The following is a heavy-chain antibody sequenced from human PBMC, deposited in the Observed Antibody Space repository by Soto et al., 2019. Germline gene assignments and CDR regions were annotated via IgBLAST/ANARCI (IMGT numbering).Heavy chain of an antibody. CDR3: AKDRGNYGDGGLDY. V-gene: IGHV3-53*04. Sequence: EVQLVESGGDLVQPGGSLRLSCVASGFIVSGSYMSWVRQAPGEGLEWVSVMYPDGSRHYAESVKGRFAISRQNSENKVYLQMNRLRTEDTAVYYCAKDRGNYGDGGLDYWGQGTLVTVSS. J-gene: IGHJ4*02. CDR1: GFIVSGSY. CDR2: MYPDGSR. D-gene: IGHD4-17*01.